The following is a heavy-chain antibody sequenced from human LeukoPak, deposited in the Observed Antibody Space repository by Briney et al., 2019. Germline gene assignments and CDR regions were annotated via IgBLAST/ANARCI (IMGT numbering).Heavy chain of an antibody. J-gene: IGHJ6*03. V-gene: IGHV5-51*01. CDR3: ARQSLSYYYGSGSYRHYYYYYMDV. CDR2: IYLGDSDT. CDR1: GYSFTSYW. D-gene: IGHD3-10*01. Sequence: GESLKISWKGSGYSFTSYWIGWVRPMPGKGLEWMGIIYLGDSDTRYSPSFQGQVTISADKSISTAYLQWSSLKASDTAMYYCARQSLSYYYGSGSYRHYYYYYMDVWGEGSLVTVSS.